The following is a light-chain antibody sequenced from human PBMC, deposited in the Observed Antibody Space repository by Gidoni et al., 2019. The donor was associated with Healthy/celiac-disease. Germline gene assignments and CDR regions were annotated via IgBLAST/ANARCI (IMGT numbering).Light chain of an antibody. J-gene: IGKJ2*01. V-gene: IGKV3-15*01. CDR1: QSVSSN. CDR3: QQYNNWPPMYT. CDR2: GAS. Sequence: EIVMTQSPSTLSVSPGERATLSCRASQSVSSNLAWYQQKPGQAPRLLIYGASTRATGIPARFSGSGSGTEITLTISSLQSEDFAVYYCQQYNNWPPMYTFGQXTKLEIK.